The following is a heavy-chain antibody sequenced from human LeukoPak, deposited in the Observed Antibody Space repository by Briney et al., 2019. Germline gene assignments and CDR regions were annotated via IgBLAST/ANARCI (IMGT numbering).Heavy chain of an antibody. J-gene: IGHJ4*02. D-gene: IGHD1-26*01. CDR3: ARGKSGSYGTKGY. Sequence: GGSLRLSCAASGFTFSSYWMSWVRQAPGKGLECVADIKQDGSEKYYVNSVKGRFTISRDNAKNSLYLQMNSLRVEDTAVYYCARGKSGSYGTKGYWGQGTLVTVSS. CDR2: IKQDGSEK. V-gene: IGHV3-7*01. CDR1: GFTFSSYW.